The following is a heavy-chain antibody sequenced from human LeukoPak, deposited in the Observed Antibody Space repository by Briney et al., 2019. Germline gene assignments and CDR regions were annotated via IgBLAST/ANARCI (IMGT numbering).Heavy chain of an antibody. CDR3: AREMTSGWPFDY. CDR1: GFTFSSYA. Sequence: GGSLRLSCAASGFTFSSYAMSWVRQAPGKGLEWVSGIGGSDTFTHFADSVKGRFAISRDNSKNTLYLQMNSLRAEDTAVYYCAREMTSGWPFDYWGQETLVTVSS. J-gene: IGHJ4*02. V-gene: IGHV3-23*01. D-gene: IGHD6-19*01. CDR2: IGGSDTFT.